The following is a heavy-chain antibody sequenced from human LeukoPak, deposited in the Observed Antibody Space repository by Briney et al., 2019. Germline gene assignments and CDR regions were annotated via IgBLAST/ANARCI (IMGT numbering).Heavy chain of an antibody. CDR2: IYTSGST. CDR1: GGSISSYY. J-gene: IGHJ4*02. Sequence: SETLSLTCTVSGGSISSYYWSWIRQPPGKGLEWIGYIYTSGSTNYNPSLKSRVTISVDTSKNQFSLKLSSVTAADTAVYYCAGYYDFWSGYYPQQYYFDDWGQGTLVTVSS. D-gene: IGHD3-3*01. CDR3: AGYYDFWSGYYPQQYYFDD. V-gene: IGHV4-4*09.